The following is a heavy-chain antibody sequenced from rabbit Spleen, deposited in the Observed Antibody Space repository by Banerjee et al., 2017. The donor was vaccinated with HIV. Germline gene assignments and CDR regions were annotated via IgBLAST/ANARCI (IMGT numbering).Heavy chain of an antibody. Sequence: QEQLVEYGGDLVQPEGSLTLTCTASGFSLSSSYDMCWVRQAPGKGLEWVGCIYTGNDKTYYASWAKGRFTISKPSSTTVTLRMTSLTAADTATYFCARDLENYAASNYLDLWGPGTLVTVS. CDR1: GFSLSSSYD. CDR2: IYTGNDKT. CDR3: ARDLENYAASNYLDL. V-gene: IGHV1S45*01. D-gene: IGHD8-1*01. J-gene: IGHJ4*01.